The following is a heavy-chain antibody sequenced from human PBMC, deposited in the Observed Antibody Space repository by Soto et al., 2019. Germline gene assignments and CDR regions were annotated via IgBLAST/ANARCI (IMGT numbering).Heavy chain of an antibody. CDR1: GYTFTRYH. Sequence: ASVKVSCKASGYTFTRYHMHWGRQAPGQGLEWMGIINPSGGSTSYAQKFQGRVTMTRDTSTSTVHMELSSLRSEDTAVYYCASGCSGGSCYSGLDYWGQGTLVTVSS. J-gene: IGHJ4*02. V-gene: IGHV1-46*03. CDR3: ASGCSGGSCYSGLDY. D-gene: IGHD2-15*01. CDR2: INPSGGST.